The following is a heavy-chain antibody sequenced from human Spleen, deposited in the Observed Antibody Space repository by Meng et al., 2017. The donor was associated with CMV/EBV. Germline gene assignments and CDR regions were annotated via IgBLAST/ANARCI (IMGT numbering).Heavy chain of an antibody. CDR2: IYSGGSA. CDR1: GLIVSSHY. Sequence: EGPWLGPGVNLSQPGGSLRLSCAALGLIVSSHYMSWVRQSPGTGLEWVSVIYSGGSAYYADSVRGRFTISRDNSKNTLYLQMNNLRAEDTAMYYCARERGDMATSYFDYWGRGTLVTVSS. J-gene: IGHJ4*02. V-gene: IGHV3-53*01. CDR3: ARERGDMATSYFDY. D-gene: IGHD5-24*01.